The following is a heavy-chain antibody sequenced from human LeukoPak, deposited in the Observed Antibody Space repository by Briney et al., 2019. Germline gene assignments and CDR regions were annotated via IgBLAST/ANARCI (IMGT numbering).Heavy chain of an antibody. CDR1: GFTFSSYW. J-gene: IGHJ3*02. CDR3: ARRRVFGVVRNAFDI. D-gene: IGHD3-3*01. CDR2: INSDGSST. Sequence: GGSLRLSCAASGFTFSSYWMHWVRQAPGKGLVWVSRINSDGSSTSSADSVRGRFTISRDNAKNTLYLQMNSLRAEDTAVYYCARRRVFGVVRNAFDIWGQGTMVTVSS. V-gene: IGHV3-74*01.